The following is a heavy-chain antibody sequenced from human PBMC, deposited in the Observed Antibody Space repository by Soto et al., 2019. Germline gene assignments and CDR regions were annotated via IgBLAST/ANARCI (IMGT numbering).Heavy chain of an antibody. CDR1: GFTFDDYV. D-gene: IGHD6-13*01. CDR2: ITWNSGTI. V-gene: IGHV3-9*01. CDR3: GKDRGWGGAPGTLWDFDL. J-gene: IGHJ2*01. Sequence: EMQLVESGGGLVQPGRSLRLSCAASGFTFDDYVMHWVRQGPGKGLEWVSSITWNSGTIDYADSVKGRFTISRDNAKSFLYLQLNSLRTEETAFYYCGKDRGWGGAPGTLWDFDLWGRGTLVTVSS.